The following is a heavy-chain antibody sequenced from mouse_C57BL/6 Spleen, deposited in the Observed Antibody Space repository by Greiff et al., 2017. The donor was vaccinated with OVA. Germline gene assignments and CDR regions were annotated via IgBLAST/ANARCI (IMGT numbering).Heavy chain of an antibody. CDR3: AHYGSSFYWYFDV. CDR2: IHPNSGST. V-gene: IGHV1-64*01. D-gene: IGHD1-1*01. Sequence: QVHVKQPGAELVKPGASVKLSCKASGYTFTSYWMHWVKQRPGQGLEWIGMIHPNSGSTNYNEKFKSKATLTVDKASSTAYMQLSSLTSEDSAVYYCAHYGSSFYWYFDVWGTGTTVTVAS. CDR1: GYTFTSYW. J-gene: IGHJ1*03.